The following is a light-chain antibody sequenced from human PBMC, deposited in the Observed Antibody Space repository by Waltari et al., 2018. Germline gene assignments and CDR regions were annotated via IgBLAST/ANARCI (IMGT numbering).Light chain of an antibody. CDR2: GDT. J-gene: IGLJ3*02. CDR1: SSDIGGAGQH. V-gene: IGLV1-40*01. Sequence: QSVLTQPPSVSGAPGQRVTISCTGSSSDIGGAGQHVPWYQHLPEPAPRLLIYGDTKRPSGVPGRFSGSKAGTSASLAITGLQAEDEAEYYCQSYDSSLSAWVFGGGTKLTVL. CDR3: QSYDSSLSAWV.